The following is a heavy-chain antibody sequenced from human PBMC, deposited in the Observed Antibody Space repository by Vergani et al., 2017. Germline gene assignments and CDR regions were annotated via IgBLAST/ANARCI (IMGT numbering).Heavy chain of an antibody. J-gene: IGHJ3*02. Sequence: EVQLVESGGGLVQPGGSLRLSCAASGFTFSSYAMSWVRQAPGKGLEWVSAISGSGGSTYYADSVKGRFTISRDNSKNTLYLQMNSLRAEDTAVYYCAKDLSPYYDYVWGSYRPDAFDIWGQGTMVTVSS. V-gene: IGHV3-23*04. CDR3: AKDLSPYYDYVWGSYRPDAFDI. CDR2: ISGSGGST. D-gene: IGHD3-16*02. CDR1: GFTFSSYA.